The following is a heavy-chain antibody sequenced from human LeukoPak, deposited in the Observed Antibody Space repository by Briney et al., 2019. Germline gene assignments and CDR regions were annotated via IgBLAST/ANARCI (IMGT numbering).Heavy chain of an antibody. D-gene: IGHD2-2*01. J-gene: IGHJ5*02. CDR2: MNPNSGNT. V-gene: IGHV1-8*03. CDR1: GYTFTSYD. CDR3: ARELAGYCSSTSCSLFDP. Sequence: ASVKVSXKASGYTFTSYDINWVRQATGQGLEWMGWMNPNSGNTGYAQKFQGRVTITRNTSISTAYMELSSLRSEDTAVYYCARELAGYCSSTSCSLFDPWGQGTLVTVSS.